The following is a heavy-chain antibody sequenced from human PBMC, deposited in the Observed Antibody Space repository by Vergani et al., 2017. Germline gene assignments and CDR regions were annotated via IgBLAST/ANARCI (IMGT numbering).Heavy chain of an antibody. J-gene: IGHJ5*02. CDR2: ISGSGGGT. D-gene: IGHD4-11*01. CDR1: GFTFSIYA. Sequence: EVQLLESGGGLVQAGGSLRLSCAASGFTFSIYAMSWVRQAPGKGLEWVSVISGSGGGTNYADSVKGRFTISRDNSKNTLCLQMNSLRAEDTALYYCAKVRDYSGDWFDPWGQGTLVTVSS. V-gene: IGHV3-23*01. CDR3: AKVRDYSGDWFDP.